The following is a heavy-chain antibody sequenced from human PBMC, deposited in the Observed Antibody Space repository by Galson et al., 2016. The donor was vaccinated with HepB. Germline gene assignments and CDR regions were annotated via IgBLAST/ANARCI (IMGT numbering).Heavy chain of an antibody. CDR2: MYYRGST. CDR1: GDSVSSSSYY. V-gene: IGHV4-61*01. J-gene: IGHJ3*02. Sequence: SETLSLTCTVSGDSVSSSSYYSSWIRQPPGKGLEWIGYMYYRGSTKYNPSLKSRVTISVDTSKNQFSLKLSSVTAADTAVYYCARSERELHAFDIWGQGTMVTVSS. CDR3: ARSERELHAFDI. D-gene: IGHD1-7*01.